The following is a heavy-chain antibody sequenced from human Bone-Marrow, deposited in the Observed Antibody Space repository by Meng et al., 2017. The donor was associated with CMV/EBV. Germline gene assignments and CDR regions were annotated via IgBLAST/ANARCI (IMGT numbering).Heavy chain of an antibody. V-gene: IGHV4-30-4*08. CDR3: ARGPRYYCSSTSCYTLDNWFDP. CDR1: GGSISGGDYF. CDR2: IYSGGSD. J-gene: IGHJ5*02. D-gene: IGHD2-2*02. Sequence: TLSLTCTVSGGSISGGDYFWSWIRQPPGKGLEWIGYIYSGGSDYYNPALKSRVTISLDPSKNQFSLKLSSVTAADTAVYYCARGPRYYCSSTSCYTLDNWFDPWGQGTLVTVSS.